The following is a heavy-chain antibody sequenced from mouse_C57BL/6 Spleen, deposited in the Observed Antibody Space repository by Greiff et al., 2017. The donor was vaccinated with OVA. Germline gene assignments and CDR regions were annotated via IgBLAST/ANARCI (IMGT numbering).Heavy chain of an antibody. Sequence: EVNLVESGGGLVKPGGSLKLSCAASGFTFSDYGMHWVRQAPEKGLEWVAYISSGSSTIYYADTVKGRFTISRDNAKNTLFLQMTSLRSEDTAMYYCAKKNYYGSSMDYWGQGTSVTVSS. D-gene: IGHD1-1*01. CDR1: GFTFSDYG. J-gene: IGHJ4*01. CDR3: AKKNYYGSSMDY. V-gene: IGHV5-17*01. CDR2: ISSGSSTI.